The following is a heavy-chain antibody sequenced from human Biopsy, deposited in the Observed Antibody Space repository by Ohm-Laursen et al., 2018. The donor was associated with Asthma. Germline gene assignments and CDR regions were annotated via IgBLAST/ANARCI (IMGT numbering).Heavy chain of an antibody. D-gene: IGHD4-17*01. Sequence: SETLSLTWTVGGAYTGSSDHHWSWIRQSPGTGLEWIGFVFWSGTTHYNRSLERRLSISIDTTRNEFSMTLRSVTAADTAVYFCARVASYGDLYFGIDVWGPGTTVSVS. CDR1: GAYTGSSDHH. CDR3: ARVASYGDLYFGIDV. J-gene: IGHJ6*02. CDR2: VFWSGTT. V-gene: IGHV4-30-4*01.